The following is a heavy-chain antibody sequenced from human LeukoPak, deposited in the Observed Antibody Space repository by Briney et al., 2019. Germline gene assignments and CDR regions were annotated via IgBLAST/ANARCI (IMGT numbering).Heavy chain of an antibody. CDR1: GFTFSSYA. V-gene: IGHV3-64*01. J-gene: IGHJ6*02. CDR3: ARGPYGQGGTDV. CDR2: ISSNGGST. Sequence: GRSLRLSCAASGFTFSSYAMHWVRQAPGKGLEYVSAISSNGGSTYYENSVKGRFTNSRDNSKNTLYLQMGSLRAEDMAVYYCARGPYGQGGTDVWGQGTTVTVSS. D-gene: IGHD3-10*01.